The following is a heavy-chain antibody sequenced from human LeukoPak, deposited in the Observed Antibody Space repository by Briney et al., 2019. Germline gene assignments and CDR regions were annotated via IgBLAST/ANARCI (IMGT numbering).Heavy chain of an antibody. D-gene: IGHD1-26*01. J-gene: IGHJ4*02. CDR2: INPSGGST. CDR1: GYTFTNHY. CDR3: TRLVTETGSFFDY. Sequence: ASVKVSCKASGYTFTNHYMHWVRQAPGQGLEWMGIINPSGGSTNYAQKFQGRVTMTTDTSTSTVYMELSSLRCEDTAVYYCTRLVTETGSFFDYWGQGTLVTVSS. V-gene: IGHV1-46*01.